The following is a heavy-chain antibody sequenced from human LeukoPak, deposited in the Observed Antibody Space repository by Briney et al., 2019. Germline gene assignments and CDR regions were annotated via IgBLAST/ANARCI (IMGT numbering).Heavy chain of an antibody. CDR2: ISYDGSNK. CDR1: GFTFSSNY. D-gene: IGHD6-19*01. CDR3: AKDPFKMRRYSSGWSDGYFDY. V-gene: IGHV3-30*18. J-gene: IGHJ4*02. Sequence: GGSLRLSCAVSGFTFSSNYMSWVRQAPGKGLEWVAVISYDGSNKYYADSVKGRFTISRDNSKNTLYLQMNSLRAEDTAVYYCAKDPFKMRRYSSGWSDGYFDYWGQGTLVTVSS.